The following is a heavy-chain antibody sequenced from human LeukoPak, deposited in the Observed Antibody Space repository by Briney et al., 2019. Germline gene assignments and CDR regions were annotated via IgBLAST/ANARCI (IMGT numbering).Heavy chain of an antibody. D-gene: IGHD6-19*01. CDR2: MISSGST. J-gene: IGHJ4*02. CDR3: AKDQGYSSGWYYFDY. V-gene: IGHV3-23*01. Sequence: GSLRLSSPASGFTFASYAMTWVRHAPGKGLEWVSAMISSGSTFYADSVKGRFTISRDNSKNTLYLQMNSLRAEDTAVYYCAKDQGYSSGWYYFDYWGQGTLVTVSS. CDR1: GFTFASYA.